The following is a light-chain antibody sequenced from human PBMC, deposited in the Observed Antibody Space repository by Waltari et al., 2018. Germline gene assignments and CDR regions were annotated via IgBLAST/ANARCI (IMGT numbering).Light chain of an antibody. CDR3: QQYSSFPIT. CDR1: QNIDTW. J-gene: IGKJ5*01. V-gene: IGKV1-5*03. CDR2: KAS. Sequence: DIQMTQSPSTLSASMGDSVTLTCRASQNIDTWLAWYQQKPGKAPKLLSFKASNLESGVPSKFSGSGSGTEFTLTISTLEPDDFATYYCQQYSSFPITFGHGTRLEIK.